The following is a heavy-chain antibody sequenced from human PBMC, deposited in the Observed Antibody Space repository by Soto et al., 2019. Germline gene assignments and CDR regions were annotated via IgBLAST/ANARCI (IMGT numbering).Heavy chain of an antibody. CDR1: GKTVSEDS. V-gene: IGHV1-24*01. CDR3: ATQALMSSHPGVAAPYFGH. J-gene: IGHJ4*02. CDR2: FEPEDGEI. Sequence: ASGRIACKGAGKTVSEDSILWARQAHGVGPEWMGGFEPEDGEIVYAQIFQGRITMTEDSSTDTAYMELSSLRSEDSAVYYCATQALMSSHPGVAAPYFGHWGQATLVTLSS. D-gene: IGHD6-19*01.